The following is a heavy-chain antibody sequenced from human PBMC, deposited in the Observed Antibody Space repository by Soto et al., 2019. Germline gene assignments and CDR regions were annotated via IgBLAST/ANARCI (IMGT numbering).Heavy chain of an antibody. CDR1: GFTFSSYW. CDR2: INSDGSST. D-gene: IGHD3-10*01. V-gene: IGHV3-74*01. Sequence: GGSLRLSCAASGFTFSSYWMHWVRQAPGKGLVWVSRINSDGSSTSYADSVKGRFTISRDNAKNTLYLQMNSLRAEDTAVYYCARGLRLITMVRGVIINYYYYYMDVWGKGTTVTVSS. J-gene: IGHJ6*03. CDR3: ARGLRLITMVRGVIINYYYYYMDV.